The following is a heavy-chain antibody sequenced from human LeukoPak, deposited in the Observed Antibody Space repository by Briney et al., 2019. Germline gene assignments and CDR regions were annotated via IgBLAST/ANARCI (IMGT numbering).Heavy chain of an antibody. D-gene: IGHD4-17*01. J-gene: IGHJ3*02. CDR3: ARAEHDYGDYAYAFDI. CDR1: GYTFTGYY. Sequence: ASVKVSCKASGYTFTGYYMHWVRQAPGQGLEWIGWINPNSGGTNYAQKFQGRVTMTRDTSISTAYMELSRLRSDDTAVYYCARAEHDYGDYAYAFDIWGQGTMVTVSS. CDR2: INPNSGGT. V-gene: IGHV1-2*02.